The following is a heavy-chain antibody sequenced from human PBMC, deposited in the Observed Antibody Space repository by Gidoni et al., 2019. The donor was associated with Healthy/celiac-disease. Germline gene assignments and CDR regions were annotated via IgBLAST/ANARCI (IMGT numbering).Heavy chain of an antibody. D-gene: IGHD4-17*01. CDR3: ARAYSYGDHRIPPDY. CDR2: INPNSGGT. J-gene: IGHJ4*02. V-gene: IGHV1-2*02. Sequence: QVQLVQSGAEVKKPGASVKVSCKASVYTFTGYYMHWVRQAPGQGLEWMGWINPNSGGTNYAQKFQGRVTMTRDTSISTAYMELSRLRSDDTAVYYCARAYSYGDHRIPPDYWGQGTLVTVSS. CDR1: VYTFTGYY.